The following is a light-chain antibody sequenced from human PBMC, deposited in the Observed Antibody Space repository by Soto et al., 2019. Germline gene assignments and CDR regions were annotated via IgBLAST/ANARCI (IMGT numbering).Light chain of an antibody. CDR1: SSDVGGYNY. J-gene: IGLJ2*01. CDR3: SSYTSSSTPCV. V-gene: IGLV2-14*01. Sequence: QSALTQPASVSGSPGQSITISCTGTSSDVGGYNYVSWYQQHPGKAPKLMIYDVSNRPSGXXXXXXGSKSGNTASLTISGXXXEXXXXXXXSSYTSSSTPCVFGGGTKLTVL. CDR2: DVS.